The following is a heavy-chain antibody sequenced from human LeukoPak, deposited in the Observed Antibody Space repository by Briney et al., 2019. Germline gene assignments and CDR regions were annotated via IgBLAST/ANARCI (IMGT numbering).Heavy chain of an antibody. CDR3: ASVVFIAARPVYFDY. J-gene: IGHJ4*02. V-gene: IGHV1-69*05. CDR1: GGTFSSYA. Sequence: GSSVKVSCKASGGTFSSYAISWVRQAPGQGLEWMGGIIPIFGTANYAQKFQGRVTITTDESTSTAYMGLSSLRSEDTAVYYCASVVFIAARPVYFDYWGQGTLVTVSS. D-gene: IGHD6-6*01. CDR2: IIPIFGTA.